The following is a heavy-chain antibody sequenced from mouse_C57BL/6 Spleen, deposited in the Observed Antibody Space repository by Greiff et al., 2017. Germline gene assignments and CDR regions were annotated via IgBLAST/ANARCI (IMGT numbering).Heavy chain of an antibody. CDR1: GYTFPSYW. Sequence: QVQLQQPGAELVKPGASVKMSCKASGYTFPSYWITWVKQRPGQGLEWIGDIYPGSGSTNYNEKFKSKATLTVDTSSSTAYMQLSSLTSEDSAVYYCARSLYYYGSSYDWYFDVWGTGTTVTVSS. CDR2: IYPGSGST. CDR3: ARSLYYYGSSYDWYFDV. D-gene: IGHD1-1*01. J-gene: IGHJ1*03. V-gene: IGHV1-55*01.